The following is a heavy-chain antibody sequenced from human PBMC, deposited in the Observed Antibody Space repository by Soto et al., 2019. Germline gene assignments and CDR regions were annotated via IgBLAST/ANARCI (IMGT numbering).Heavy chain of an antibody. Sequence: ASVKVSCKASGYTFTSYYMHWVRQAPGQGLEWMGIINPSGGSTSYAQKFQGRVTMTRDTSTSTVYMELSSLRSEDAAVYYCARVRIFGVGTMDVWGQGTTVTVSS. CDR1: GYTFTSYY. J-gene: IGHJ6*02. D-gene: IGHD3-3*01. CDR2: INPSGGST. V-gene: IGHV1-46*01. CDR3: ARVRIFGVGTMDV.